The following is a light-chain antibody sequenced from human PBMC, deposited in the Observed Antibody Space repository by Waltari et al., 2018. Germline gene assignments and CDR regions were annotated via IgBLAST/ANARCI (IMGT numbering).Light chain of an antibody. CDR2: SAS. Sequence: DIQMTQSPSTLSASVGDRVTITCRASQNINSWLAWYQQKPGKAPELLIYSASSLESGVPSRFSGSGSGTEFTLTISSLQPDDFTTYYCQQYNTYPWTFGQGTKVDI. V-gene: IGKV1-5*03. CDR1: QNINSW. CDR3: QQYNTYPWT. J-gene: IGKJ1*01.